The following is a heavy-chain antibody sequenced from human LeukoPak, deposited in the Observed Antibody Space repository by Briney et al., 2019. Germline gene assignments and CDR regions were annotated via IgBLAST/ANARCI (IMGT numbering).Heavy chain of an antibody. CDR2: ISGSGGAT. V-gene: IGHV3-23*01. CDR3: AKDFIAAAGYYFDY. CDR1: GFTFSSYS. Sequence: GGSLRLSCAASGFTFSSYSMNWVRQAPGKGLEWVSAISGSGGATYYADSLKGRFTISRDNSKNTLFLQMNSLRAEDTAVYYCAKDFIAAAGYYFDYWGQGTLVTVSS. J-gene: IGHJ4*02. D-gene: IGHD6-13*01.